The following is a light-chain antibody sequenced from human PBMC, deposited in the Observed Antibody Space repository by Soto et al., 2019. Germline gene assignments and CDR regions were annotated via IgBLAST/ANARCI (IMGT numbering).Light chain of an antibody. J-gene: IGKJ1*01. CDR3: QQRSEWPRT. CDR2: DAS. Sequence: EIVLTQSPATLSLSPGERATLSFRATHSISSSLAWYQQKPCQAPRLLIYDASTRATGFPARFSGSGSGTDFTLTIGSLEPEDFAVYYCQQRSEWPRTFGQGTKVEIK. CDR1: HSISSS. V-gene: IGKV3-11*01.